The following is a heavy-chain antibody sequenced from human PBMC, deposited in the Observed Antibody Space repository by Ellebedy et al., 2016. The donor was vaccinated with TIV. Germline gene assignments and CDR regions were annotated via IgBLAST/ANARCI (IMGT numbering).Heavy chain of an antibody. CDR3: ASIRTDNDY. CDR2: ISGSGGST. J-gene: IGHJ4*02. CDR1: GFTFSSYA. Sequence: GESLKISCAASGFTFSSYAMSWVRQAPGKGLEWVSGISGSGGSTYYADSVKGRFTISRDNSKNTVSLQMNSLRAEDTAVYYCASIRTDNDYWGQGTLVIVSS. D-gene: IGHD2-15*01. V-gene: IGHV3-23*01.